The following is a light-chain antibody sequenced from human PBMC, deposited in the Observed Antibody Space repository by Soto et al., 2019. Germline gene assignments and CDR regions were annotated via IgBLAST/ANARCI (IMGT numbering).Light chain of an antibody. CDR1: QSVSSN. Sequence: DIVMTQSPATLSVSPGERATLSCRASQSVSSNLAWYQQKPAQAPRLLIYGASTSATGIPARFSGSGSGTEYTLTINSLQSEDFVVYYCQQYNNWPPYTFGQGTKLEIK. CDR3: QQYNNWPPYT. V-gene: IGKV3-15*01. J-gene: IGKJ2*01. CDR2: GAS.